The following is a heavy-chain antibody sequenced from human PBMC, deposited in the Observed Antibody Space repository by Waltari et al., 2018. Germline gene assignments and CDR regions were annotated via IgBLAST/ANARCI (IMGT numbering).Heavy chain of an antibody. V-gene: IGHV3-74*01. D-gene: IGHD1-26*01. J-gene: IGHJ4*02. CDR2: VNNEGNNT. CDR1: GFTFNNYW. CDR3: ARGGLAGATPDY. Sequence: VRLVESGGGLCQPGGSLRLSCAASGFTFNNYWIHGVRHAPVMGLVWVAYVNNEGNNTDYVDAVKGRFTASRDNAKNTLYLQMNSLRVEDTAVYYCARGGLAGATPDYWGQGTLVTVSS.